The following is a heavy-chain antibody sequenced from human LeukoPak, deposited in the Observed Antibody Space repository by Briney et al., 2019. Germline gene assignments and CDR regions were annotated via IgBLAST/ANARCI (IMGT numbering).Heavy chain of an antibody. CDR2: ISSSSSYI. Sequence: GGSLRLSCAASGFTFSSYSMNWVRQAPGKGLEWVSFISSSSSYIYYADSVKGRFTISRDNAKNSLYLQMKSLRPEDTAVYYFAIGYCSGGSCQYGTRLDYWGQGTLVTVSS. J-gene: IGHJ4*02. D-gene: IGHD2-15*01. CDR3: AIGYCSGGSCQYGTRLDY. V-gene: IGHV3-21*01. CDR1: GFTFSSYS.